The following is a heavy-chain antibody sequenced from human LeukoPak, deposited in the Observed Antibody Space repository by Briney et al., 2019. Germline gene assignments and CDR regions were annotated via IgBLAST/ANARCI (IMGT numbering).Heavy chain of an antibody. CDR1: GYTFTSYY. CDR3: ARDRWHDILTGYYSDYYYYYMDV. D-gene: IGHD3-9*01. Sequence: ASVKVSCKASGYTFTSYYMHWVRQAPGQGLEWMGIINPSGGSTSYAQKFQGRVTMTRDMSTSTVYMELSRLRSEDTAVYYCARDRWHDILTGYYSDYYYYYMDVWGKGTTVTISS. J-gene: IGHJ6*03. CDR2: INPSGGST. V-gene: IGHV1-46*01.